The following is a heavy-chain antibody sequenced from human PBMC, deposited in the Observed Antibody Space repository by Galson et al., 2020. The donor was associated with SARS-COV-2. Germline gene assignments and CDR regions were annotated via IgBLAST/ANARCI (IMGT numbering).Heavy chain of an antibody. V-gene: IGHV3-48*02. J-gene: IGHJ4*02. D-gene: IGHD6-25*01. CDR2: ISSSSESI. CDR3: ARADSSDWDFEY. CDR1: GFTFTTYS. Sequence: GESLKISCAASGFTFTTYSINWVRQAPGKGLEWVSYISSSSESIYYTESVKGRFTISRDNAKDSLYLQMISLRDEDTAVYYCARADSSDWDFEYWGQGTLVTVSS.